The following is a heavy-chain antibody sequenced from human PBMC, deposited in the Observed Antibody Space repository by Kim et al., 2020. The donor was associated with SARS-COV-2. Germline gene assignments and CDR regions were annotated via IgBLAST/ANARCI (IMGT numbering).Heavy chain of an antibody. J-gene: IGHJ4*02. CDR2: IWYDGSNK. Sequence: GGSLRLSCTASGFTFSNYGMHWVRQAPGKGLEWVTIIWYDGSNKYYADSVKGRFTISRDNSKNTLYLQMNSLRAEDTGVYYCARGLKFEQWLVPDYWGQGTLVTVSS. D-gene: IGHD6-19*01. V-gene: IGHV3-33*01. CDR3: ARGLKFEQWLVPDY. CDR1: GFTFSNYG.